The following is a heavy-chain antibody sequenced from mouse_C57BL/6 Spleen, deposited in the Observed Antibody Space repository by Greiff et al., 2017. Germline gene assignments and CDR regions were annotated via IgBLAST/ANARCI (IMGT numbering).Heavy chain of an antibody. D-gene: IGHD2-1*01. CDR2: IDPENGDT. V-gene: IGHV14-4*01. Sequence: EVQLQQPGAELVRPGASVKLSCTASGFNIKDDYMHWVKQRPEQGLEWIGWIDPENGDTEYASKFQGKATITADTSSNTAYLQLSSLTSEDTAVYYCTGGNYYWYFDVWGTGTTVTVSS. J-gene: IGHJ1*03. CDR3: TGGNYYWYFDV. CDR1: GFNIKDDY.